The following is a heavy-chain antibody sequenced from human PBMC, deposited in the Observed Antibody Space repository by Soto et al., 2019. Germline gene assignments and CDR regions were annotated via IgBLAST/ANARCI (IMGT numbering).Heavy chain of an antibody. CDR3: AKKVNSGSGSQFFDY. V-gene: IGHV3-23*01. D-gene: IGHD3-10*01. CDR1: GFTFSSYS. Sequence: VRLSCAASGFTFSSYSMSWVRQAPGKGLEWVSGFRSGGDDDTTYYADSVRGRFTISRDNSKNTLFLQMNSLRAEDTAIYYCAKKVNSGSGSQFFDYWGQGTMVTV. J-gene: IGHJ4*02. CDR2: FRSGGDDDTT.